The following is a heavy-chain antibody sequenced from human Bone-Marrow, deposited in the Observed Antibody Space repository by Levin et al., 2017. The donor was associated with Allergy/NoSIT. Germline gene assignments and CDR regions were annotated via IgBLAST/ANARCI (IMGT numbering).Heavy chain of an antibody. J-gene: IGHJ4*02. CDR3: VRRATGTMLDY. D-gene: IGHD3-10*02. CDR2: LSYSGST. CDR1: GDSISSSIYY. V-gene: IGHV4-39*01. Sequence: GSLRLSCAVSGDSISSSIYYWGWIRQPPGKGLEWIGTLSYSGSTHYTPSLKSRVTISVDTSKNQFSLKLSAVTAADTAIYYCVRRATGTMLDYWGQGTLVTVSS.